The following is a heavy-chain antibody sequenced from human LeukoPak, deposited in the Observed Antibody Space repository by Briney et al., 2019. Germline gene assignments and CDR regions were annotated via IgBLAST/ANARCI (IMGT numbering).Heavy chain of an antibody. V-gene: IGHV4-34*01. D-gene: IGHD6-13*01. CDR2: INHSGST. Sequence: SETLSLTCAVYGGSFSGYYWSWIRQPPGKGLEWIGEINHSGSTNYNPSLQSRVTILVDTSKNQFSLTLSSVTAADTAVYYCARGGSYSRGYYYYYMDVWGKGTTVTVSS. J-gene: IGHJ6*03. CDR3: ARGGSYSRGYYYYYMDV. CDR1: GGSFSGYY.